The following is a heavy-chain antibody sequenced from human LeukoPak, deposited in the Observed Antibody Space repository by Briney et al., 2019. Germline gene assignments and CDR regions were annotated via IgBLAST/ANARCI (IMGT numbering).Heavy chain of an antibody. CDR3: AREGGDPRWLDP. D-gene: IGHD6-25*01. V-gene: IGHV4-4*07. J-gene: IGHJ5*02. CDR1: GGSISSYY. CDR2: INTSGST. Sequence: PSETLSLTCTVSGGSISSYYWTWIRQSAGKGLEWIGRINTSGSTNYNPSLRSRVTMSVNTSKNQFSLNLTSVTAADTAVYSCAREGGDPRWLDPWGQGTLVTVSS.